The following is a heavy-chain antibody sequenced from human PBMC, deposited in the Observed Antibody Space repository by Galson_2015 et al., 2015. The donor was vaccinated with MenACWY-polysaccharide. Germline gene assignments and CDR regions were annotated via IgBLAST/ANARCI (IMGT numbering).Heavy chain of an antibody. Sequence: SVKVSCKGSGYTFTDNGISWVRQAPGQGLEWVGRISSKSGKTKYGWKFQGRVAMTRDTSTTTAYMELRRLKSDDTAFYYCARDRDWALDHWGQGTLVTVSS. CDR2: ISSKSGKT. CDR3: ARDRDWALDH. V-gene: IGHV1-18*01. D-gene: IGHD2-21*02. J-gene: IGHJ4*02. CDR1: GYTFTDNG.